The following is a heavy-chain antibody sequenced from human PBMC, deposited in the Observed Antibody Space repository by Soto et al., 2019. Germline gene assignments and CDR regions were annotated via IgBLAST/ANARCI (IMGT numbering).Heavy chain of an antibody. J-gene: IGHJ4*02. CDR3: ARDGRNGGYFEY. CDR2: ISVYNGNT. CDR1: GYTFNSYG. Sequence: QVQLVQSGAEVKKPGASVKVSCKASGYTFNSYGISWVRQAPGQGLEWMGWISVYNGNTNYAPKVQGRVTMTTDTSTSTAYIELRSLRSDDTAVYYGARDGRNGGYFEYWGQGSVVTVSS. V-gene: IGHV1-18*01. D-gene: IGHD2-8*01.